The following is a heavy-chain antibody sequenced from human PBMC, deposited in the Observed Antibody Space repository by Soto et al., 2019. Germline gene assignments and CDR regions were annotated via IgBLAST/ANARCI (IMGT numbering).Heavy chain of an antibody. Sequence: GESLKFSCKGSGYSFTNYWIGWVRQLPGKGLERMGITHPGDSDTRYSPFFQGQVTISADKSIKTAYLQWSSLKASDTAMYYCARPPMYNTSSYYHYWGQGPRFTVS. CDR3: ARPPMYNTSSYYHY. V-gene: IGHV5-51*01. J-gene: IGHJ4*02. CDR1: GYSFTNYW. CDR2: THPGDSDT. D-gene: IGHD3-22*01.